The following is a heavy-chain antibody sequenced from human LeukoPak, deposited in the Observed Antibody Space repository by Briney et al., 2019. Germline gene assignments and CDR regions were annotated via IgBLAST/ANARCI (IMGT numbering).Heavy chain of an antibody. D-gene: IGHD2-15*01. J-gene: IGHJ4*02. V-gene: IGHV3-23*01. Sequence: PGGSLRLSCAASGFTFSSYAMSWVRQAPGKGLEWVSVISGSGGSTYYADSVKGRFTISRDNSKNTLYLQMNSLRAEDTAVYYCARYCSGGSCYLGFDYWGQGTLVTVSS. CDR1: GFTFSSYA. CDR2: ISGSGGST. CDR3: ARYCSGGSCYLGFDY.